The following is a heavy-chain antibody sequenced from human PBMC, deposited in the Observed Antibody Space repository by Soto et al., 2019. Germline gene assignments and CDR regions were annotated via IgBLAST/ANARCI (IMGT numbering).Heavy chain of an antibody. Sequence: SETLSLTCKVSGASVSSGSYYWSWIRQPPGKGLEWIGYIYYTGTSDYNPSLKSRVTISIDTSKNQISLNLNSVTAADTAVYYCARALSTNEGSFDPWGQGRLVTLSS. CDR2: IYYTGTS. CDR1: GASVSSGSYY. CDR3: ARALSTNEGSFDP. J-gene: IGHJ5*02. V-gene: IGHV4-61*01. D-gene: IGHD2-8*01.